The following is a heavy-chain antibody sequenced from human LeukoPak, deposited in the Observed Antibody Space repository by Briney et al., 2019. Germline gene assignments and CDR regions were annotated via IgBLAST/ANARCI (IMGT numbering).Heavy chain of an antibody. CDR3: ALGIVGATTYYFDY. V-gene: IGHV1-69*05. CDR1: GGTFSSYA. Sequence: SVKVSCKASGGTFSSYAISWVRQAPGQGLEWMGRIIPIFGTANYAQKFQGRVTITTDESTSTAYMELSSLRSEDTAVYYCALGIVGATTYYFDYWAREPWSPSPQ. CDR2: IIPIFGTA. D-gene: IGHD1-26*01. J-gene: IGHJ4*02.